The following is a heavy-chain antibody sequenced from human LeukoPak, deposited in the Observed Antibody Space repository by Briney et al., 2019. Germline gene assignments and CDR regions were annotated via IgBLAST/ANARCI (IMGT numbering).Heavy chain of an antibody. CDR2: FSGSGVST. Sequence: GGSLRLSCAASGFTFSSYAMNGVRQAPGKGLEWVSAFSGSGVSTYYADSVKGRFTISRDNSKNTLYLQMNSLRAEDTAVYYCAKDGVYGSDCCYYFDYWGQGTLVTVSS. V-gene: IGHV3-23*01. J-gene: IGHJ4*02. D-gene: IGHD3-10*01. CDR3: AKDGVYGSDCCYYFDY. CDR1: GFTFSSYA.